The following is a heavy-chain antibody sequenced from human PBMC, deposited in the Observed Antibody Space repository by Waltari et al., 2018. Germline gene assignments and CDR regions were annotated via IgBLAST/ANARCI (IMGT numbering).Heavy chain of an antibody. J-gene: IGHJ3*02. CDR1: GYSISSGYY. D-gene: IGHD6-19*01. CDR3: AGCSGGGHAFDI. CDR2: IYHSGRT. V-gene: IGHV4-38-2*01. Sequence: QVQLQESGPGLVKPSETLSLTCAVSGYSISSGYYWGWIRQPPGKGLEWIGSIYHSGRTHYNPSLKSRVTIAVDTSKNQCSLKLSSVTASDTAVYYCAGCSGGGHAFDIWGQGTMVTVSS.